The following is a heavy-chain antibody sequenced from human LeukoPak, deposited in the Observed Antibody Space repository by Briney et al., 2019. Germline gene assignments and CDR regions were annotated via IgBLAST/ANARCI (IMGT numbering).Heavy chain of an antibody. CDR2: ISSSSSYI. Sequence: GGSLRLSCAASGFTFSSYSMNWVRQAPGKGLEWVSSISSSSSYIYYADSVKGRFTISRDNAKNSLYLQMNSLRAEDTAVYYCARVEETYYDFWSGPRRHMDVWGKGTTVTVSS. CDR1: GFTFSSYS. J-gene: IGHJ6*03. CDR3: ARVEETYYDFWSGPRRHMDV. D-gene: IGHD3-3*01. V-gene: IGHV3-21*01.